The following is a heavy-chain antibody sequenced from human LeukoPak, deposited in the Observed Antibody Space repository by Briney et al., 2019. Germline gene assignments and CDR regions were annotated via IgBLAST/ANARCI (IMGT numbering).Heavy chain of an antibody. CDR1: GFTFSSYA. D-gene: IGHD1-1*01. CDR2: ISYDGSNK. J-gene: IGHJ4*02. CDR3: AREVQASRYPDY. Sequence: GGSLRLSCAASGFTFSSYAMHWVRQAPGKGLEWVAVISYDGSNKYYADSVKGRFTISRDNSKNTLYLQMNSLRAEDTAVYYCAREVQASRYPDYWGQGTLVTVSS. V-gene: IGHV3-30-3*01.